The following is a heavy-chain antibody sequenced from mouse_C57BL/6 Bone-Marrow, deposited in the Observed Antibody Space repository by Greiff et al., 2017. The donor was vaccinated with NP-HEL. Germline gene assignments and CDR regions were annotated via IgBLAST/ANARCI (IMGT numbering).Heavy chain of an antibody. CDR3: ADTHYYAMDY. J-gene: IGHJ4*01. V-gene: IGHV1-26*01. CDR2: INPNNGGT. CDR1: GYTFTDYY. Sequence: EVQLQQSGPELVKPGASVKISCKASGYTFTDYYMNWVKQSHGKSLEWIGDINPNNGGTSYNQKFKGKATLTVDKSSSTAYMELRSLTSEDSAVYYCADTHYYAMDYWGQGTSVTVSS.